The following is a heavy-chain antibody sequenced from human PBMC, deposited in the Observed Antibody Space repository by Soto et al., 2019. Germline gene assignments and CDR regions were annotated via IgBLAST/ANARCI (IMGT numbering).Heavy chain of an antibody. D-gene: IGHD6-19*01. Sequence: GGSLRLSCAASGFTFSSYGMHWVRQAPGKGLEWVAVIWYDGSNKYYADSVKGRFTISRDNSKNTLYLQMNSLRAEDPAVYYCARDRAVAGIFAYWGQGTLVTVSS. CDR3: ARDRAVAGIFAY. J-gene: IGHJ4*02. CDR2: IWYDGSNK. CDR1: GFTFSSYG. V-gene: IGHV3-33*01.